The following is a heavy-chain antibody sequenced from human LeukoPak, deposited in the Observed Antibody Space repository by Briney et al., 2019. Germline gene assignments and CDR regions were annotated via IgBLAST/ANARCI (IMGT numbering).Heavy chain of an antibody. V-gene: IGHV4-34*01. CDR3: ARGPLRSGYYRPNWFDP. D-gene: IGHD3-3*01. CDR2: INHSGGT. J-gene: IGHJ5*02. CDR1: GGSFSGYY. Sequence: PSETLSLTCAAYGGSFSGYYLSWIRQPPGKGLEWIGEINHSGGTNYNPSLKSRVTISVDTSKNQFSLKLRSVTSADTAVYYCARGPLRSGYYRPNWFDPWGQGTLVTVSS.